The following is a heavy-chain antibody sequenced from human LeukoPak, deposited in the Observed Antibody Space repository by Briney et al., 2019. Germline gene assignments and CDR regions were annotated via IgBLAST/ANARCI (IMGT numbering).Heavy chain of an antibody. J-gene: IGHJ4*02. V-gene: IGHV3-30-3*01. CDR1: GFTFSSYA. D-gene: IGHD6-19*01. Sequence: GGSLRLSCAASGFTFSSYAMHWVRQAPGKGLEWVAVTSYHGSNKYYADSVKGRFTISRDNSKNTLYLQMNSLRPEDTAVYYCARDRGIAVAGTDYWGQGTLVTVSS. CDR2: TSYHGSNK. CDR3: ARDRGIAVAGTDY.